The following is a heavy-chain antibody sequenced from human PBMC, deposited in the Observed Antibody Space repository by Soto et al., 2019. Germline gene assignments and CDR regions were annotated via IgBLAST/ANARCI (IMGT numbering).Heavy chain of an antibody. J-gene: IGHJ4*02. CDR1: GYSFTGYY. V-gene: IGHV1-2*02. CDR2: INPDSGAT. CDR3: ARVDYGTAGYPFPYFNY. Sequence: HEHLVQSGAEVKRPGASLKVSFKASGYSFTGYYLHWVRQAPGQGLEWMGWINPDSGATNYVQNFLCRVTLTSDPSTSTASLYLTCLTSADTAVYYCARVDYGTAGYPFPYFNYWGQGTRVIVSS. D-gene: IGHD3-9*01.